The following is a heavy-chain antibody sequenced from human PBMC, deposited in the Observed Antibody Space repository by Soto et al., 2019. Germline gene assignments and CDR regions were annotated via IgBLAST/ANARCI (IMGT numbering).Heavy chain of an antibody. CDR2: IWDDGSKT. Sequence: QVQLVESGGGVVQPGMSLKLSCAASGFTFSDYGMHWVRQAPGKGVEWVAVIWDDGSKTLYADSVKGRFTISRDIPKNTLFLKMDGLRADDTAMYYCAKSRDGYQHGLGWGQGTLVTVSS. J-gene: IGHJ4*02. V-gene: IGHV3-33*06. CDR1: GFTFSDYG. CDR3: AKSRDGYQHGLG. D-gene: IGHD2-2*01.